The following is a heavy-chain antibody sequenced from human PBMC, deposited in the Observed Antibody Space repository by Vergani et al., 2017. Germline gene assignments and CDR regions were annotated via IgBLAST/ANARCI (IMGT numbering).Heavy chain of an antibody. J-gene: IGHJ6*02. CDR2: IYPGDSDT. Sequence: EVQLVQSGAEVKKPGESLKISCKGSGYSFTSYWIGWVRQMPGKGLEWMGIIYPGDSDTRYSPSFQGQVTISADKSISTAYLQWSSLKASDTAMYYCARVLITNDYYYGMDVWGQGTTVTVSS. CDR1: GYSFTSYW. CDR3: ARVLITNDYYYGMDV. V-gene: IGHV5-51*01.